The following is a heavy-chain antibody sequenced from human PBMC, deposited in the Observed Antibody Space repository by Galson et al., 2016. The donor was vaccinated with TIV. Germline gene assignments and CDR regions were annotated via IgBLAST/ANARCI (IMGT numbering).Heavy chain of an antibody. CDR2: IDPSDSYI. V-gene: IGHV5-10-1*01. D-gene: IGHD3-16*01. CDR3: ARRWGAGTHVDP. CDR1: GYKFTNYW. Sequence: QSGAEVKKPGESLRISCKGSGYKFTNYWISWVRQMPGKGLEWMGKIDPSDSYINYSPSFQGHVTMSADKSISTAYLQWNSLKASDTAMYYCARRWGAGTHVDPWGQGTLVIVSS. J-gene: IGHJ5*02.